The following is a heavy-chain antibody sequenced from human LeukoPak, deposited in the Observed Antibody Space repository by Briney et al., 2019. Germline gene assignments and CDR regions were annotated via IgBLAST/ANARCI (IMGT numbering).Heavy chain of an antibody. CDR2: IYHSGST. V-gene: IGHV4-4*02. Sequence: PSETLSLTCAVSGGSISSSNWWSWVRQPPGKGLEWIGEIYHSGSTNYNPSLKSRVTISVDKSKNQFSLKLSSVTAADTAVYYCARDRRVCSGGSCYSPHYYYGMDVWGQGTTVTVSS. J-gene: IGHJ6*02. CDR1: GGSISSSNW. CDR3: ARDRRVCSGGSCYSPHYYYGMDV. D-gene: IGHD2-15*01.